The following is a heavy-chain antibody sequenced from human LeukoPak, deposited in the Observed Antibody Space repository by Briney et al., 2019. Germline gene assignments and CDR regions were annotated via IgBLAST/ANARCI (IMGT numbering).Heavy chain of an antibody. Sequence: PSETLSLTCTVSGGSISGSSYYWGWIRQPPGKGLEWIGSIYYSGSTYYNPSLKSRVTISVDTSKNQFSLKLSSVTAADTAVYYCASTDYYYDSSGYYYYYYMDVWGKGTTVTVSS. CDR2: IYYSGST. CDR1: GGSISGSSYY. J-gene: IGHJ6*03. D-gene: IGHD3-22*01. CDR3: ASTDYYYDSSGYYYYYYMDV. V-gene: IGHV4-39*01.